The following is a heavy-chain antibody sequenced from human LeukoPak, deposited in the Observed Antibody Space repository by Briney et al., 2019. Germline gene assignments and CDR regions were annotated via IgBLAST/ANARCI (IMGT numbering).Heavy chain of an antibody. Sequence: GGSLRLSCAASGFTFSSYDMHWVRQGTGKGLEWVSGIGTAGDTYYPDSVKGRFTISRENAKNSLYLQMNSLRAGDTAVYYCARALRYDSSGPTDAFDIWGQGTMVTVSS. CDR3: ARALRYDSSGPTDAFDI. CDR1: GFTFSSYD. J-gene: IGHJ3*02. V-gene: IGHV3-13*01. CDR2: IGTAGDT. D-gene: IGHD3-22*01.